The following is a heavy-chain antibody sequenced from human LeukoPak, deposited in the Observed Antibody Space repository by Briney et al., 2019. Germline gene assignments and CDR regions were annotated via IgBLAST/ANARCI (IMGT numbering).Heavy chain of an antibody. CDR1: GFTFSSYA. D-gene: IGHD6-19*01. CDR2: IDASGGST. V-gene: IGHV3-23*01. J-gene: IGHJ4*02. CDR3: ATLGGAVAGSYY. Sequence: GGSLRLSCAASGFTFSSYAMSWVRQAPGKGLEWVSSIDASGGSTYYADSVKGRFTISRDNSKNTFYLQMNSLRADDTAVYYCATLGGAVAGSYYWGQGTLVTVSS.